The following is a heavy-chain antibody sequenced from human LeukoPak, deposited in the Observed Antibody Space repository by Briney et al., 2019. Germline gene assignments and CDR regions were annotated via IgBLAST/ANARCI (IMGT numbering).Heavy chain of an antibody. D-gene: IGHD5-18*01. CDR2: INPNSGGT. CDR1: GYTFTGYY. J-gene: IGHJ3*02. CDR3: AREINSYGLRSAFDI. V-gene: IGHV1-2*02. Sequence: ASVKVSCKASGYTFTGYYMHWVRQAPGQRLEWMGWINPNSGGTNYAQKFQGRVTMTRDTSISTAYMELSRLRSDDTAVYYCAREINSYGLRSAFDIWGQGTMVTVSS.